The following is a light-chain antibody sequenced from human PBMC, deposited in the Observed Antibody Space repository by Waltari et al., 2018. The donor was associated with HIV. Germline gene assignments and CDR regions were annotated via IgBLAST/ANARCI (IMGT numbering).Light chain of an antibody. CDR1: ALTKKY. CDR3: YSTDSSGNHSFV. J-gene: IGLJ3*02. Sequence: SYELTQPPSVSVSPGQTARITCSGDALTKKYAYWYQQKSGQAPVLVIYEDSKRPSGIPERFSGSSSGTMATLTISGAQVEDEADYYCYSTDSSGNHSFVFGGGTKLTVL. CDR2: EDS. V-gene: IGLV3-10*01.